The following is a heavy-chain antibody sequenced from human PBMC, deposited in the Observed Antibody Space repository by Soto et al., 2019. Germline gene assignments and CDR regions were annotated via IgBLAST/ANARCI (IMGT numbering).Heavy chain of an antibody. J-gene: IGHJ6*02. Sequence: PSETLSLTCAAYGGSFSGYYWSWIRQPPGKGLEWIGGINRSGSTNYNPSLKSRVTISVDTSKNQFSLKLSSVTAADTAVYYCARRNTMVRGVLYYYYYYGMDVWGQGTTVTVSS. CDR3: ARRNTMVRGVLYYYYYYGMDV. CDR1: GGSFSGYY. V-gene: IGHV4-34*01. D-gene: IGHD3-10*01. CDR2: INRSGST.